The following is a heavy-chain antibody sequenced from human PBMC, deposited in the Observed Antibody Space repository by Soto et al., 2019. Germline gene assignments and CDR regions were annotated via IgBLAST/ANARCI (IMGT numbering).Heavy chain of an antibody. CDR1: GFTFSAFS. CDR3: VIYLRWYFRSVYMDV. Sequence: EVRLVESGGGLVKPGGSLRLSCAASGFTFSAFSMNWVRQAPGKGLEWLSSINEDSTYIYYGDSLRGRSTISRDNAKDSLYLQIDSLRAEDTAVYYFVIYLRWYFRSVYMDVWGDGATVIVS. D-gene: IGHD6-13*01. J-gene: IGHJ6*03. V-gene: IGHV3-21*02. CDR2: INEDSTYI.